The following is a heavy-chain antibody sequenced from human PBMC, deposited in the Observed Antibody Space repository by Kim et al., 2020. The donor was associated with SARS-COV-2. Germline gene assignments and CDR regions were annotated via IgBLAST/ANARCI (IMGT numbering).Heavy chain of an antibody. D-gene: IGHD1-26*01. CDR3: ARDSGSFTGNWFDP. V-gene: IGHV7-4-1*02. CDR2: INTNTWNP. CDR1: AYTFTTYA. J-gene: IGHJ5*02. Sequence: ASVKVSCKASAYTFTTYAMNWVRQAPGQGLEWMGWINTNTWNPTYAQGFTGRFVFSLDTSVSTAYLHISSLKAEDTAVYYCARDSGSFTGNWFDPWGQGTLVTVSS.